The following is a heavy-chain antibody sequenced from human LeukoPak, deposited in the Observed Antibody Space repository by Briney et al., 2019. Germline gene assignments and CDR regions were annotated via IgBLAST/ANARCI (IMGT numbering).Heavy chain of an antibody. Sequence: PSETLSLTWAVYGGSFSGYYWSWIRQPPEKGLEWIGEINHSGSTNYNPSLKSRVTISVDTSKNQFSLKLSSVTAADTAVYYCARGGSVRDIVVVPAAMGAFDIWGQGTMVTVSS. CDR2: INHSGST. J-gene: IGHJ3*02. CDR3: ARGGSVRDIVVVPAAMGAFDI. V-gene: IGHV4-34*01. D-gene: IGHD2-2*01. CDR1: GGSFSGYY.